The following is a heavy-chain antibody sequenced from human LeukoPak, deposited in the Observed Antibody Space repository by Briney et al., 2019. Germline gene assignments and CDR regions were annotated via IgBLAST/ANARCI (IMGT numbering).Heavy chain of an antibody. CDR1: GYTLTELS. Sequence: ASVTVSFTVSGYTLTELSMHWVRQAPGKGLEWMGGFDPEDGETIYAQKFQGRVTMTEDTSTDTAYMELSSLRSEDTAVYYCATEREHVLGFDPWGQGTLVTVSS. D-gene: IGHD1-26*01. CDR2: FDPEDGET. CDR3: ATEREHVLGFDP. J-gene: IGHJ5*02. V-gene: IGHV1-24*01.